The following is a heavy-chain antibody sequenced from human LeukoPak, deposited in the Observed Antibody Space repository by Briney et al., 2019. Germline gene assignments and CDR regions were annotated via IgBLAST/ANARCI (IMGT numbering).Heavy chain of an antibody. CDR1: GFTFSTYW. V-gene: IGHV3-74*01. Sequence: GGSLRLSCAASGFTFSTYWMHWVRQAPGKGLVWVSRIKSDGGTNYAYSVKGRFTISRDNAKKTVSLQMNSLRPEDTGVYYCARAPSEIGGYYPEYFRHWGQGTLVTVSS. J-gene: IGHJ1*01. D-gene: IGHD3-22*01. CDR2: IKSDGGT. CDR3: ARAPSEIGGYYPEYFRH.